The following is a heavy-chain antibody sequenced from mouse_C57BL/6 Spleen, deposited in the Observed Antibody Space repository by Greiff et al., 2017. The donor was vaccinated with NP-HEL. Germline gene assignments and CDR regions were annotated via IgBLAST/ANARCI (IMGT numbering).Heavy chain of an antibody. CDR3: ASTTVVATDAMDD. CDR1: GFTFSSYG. CDR2: ISSGGSYT. D-gene: IGHD1-1*01. J-gene: IGHJ4*01. Sequence: EVKLVESGGDLVKPGGSLKLSCAASGFTFSSYGMSWVRQTPDKRLEWVATISSGGSYTYYPDSVKGRFTISRDNAKNTLYLQMSSLKSEDTAMYYCASTTVVATDAMDDWGQGTSVTVSS. V-gene: IGHV5-6*02.